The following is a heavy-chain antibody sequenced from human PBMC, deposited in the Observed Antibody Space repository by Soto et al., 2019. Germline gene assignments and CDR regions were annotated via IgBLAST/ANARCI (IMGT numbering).Heavy chain of an antibody. CDR2: IKTKFGDT. CDR3: ARDMDSFYGRGSGDRDGV. Sequence: QGQLVPSGAEAKEPGDSVRVSCEASVYTFTADYIHWGRQVAGQGLEWMGWIKTKFGDTTYAQDFQGRVTMTRDMSISTGYMEASRLTSDYTAMSCRARDMDSFYGRGSGDRDGVWGQGTAV. CDR1: VYTFTADY. J-gene: IGHJ6*01. D-gene: IGHD3-10*02. V-gene: IGHV1-2*02.